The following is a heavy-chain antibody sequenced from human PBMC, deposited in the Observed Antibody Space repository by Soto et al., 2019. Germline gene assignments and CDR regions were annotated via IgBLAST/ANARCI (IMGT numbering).Heavy chain of an antibody. J-gene: IGHJ6*03. CDR3: ARLGCSSSSCNYYYYYMDV. D-gene: IGHD2-2*01. V-gene: IGHV4-59*08. CDR2: IYYSGST. CDR1: GGSISSYY. Sequence: SETLSLTCTVSGGSISSYYWSWIRQPPGKGLEWIGYIYYSGSTNHNPSLKSRVTISVDTSKNQFSLKLRSVTAADTAVYYCARLGCSSSSCNYYYYYMDVWGKGTTVTVSS.